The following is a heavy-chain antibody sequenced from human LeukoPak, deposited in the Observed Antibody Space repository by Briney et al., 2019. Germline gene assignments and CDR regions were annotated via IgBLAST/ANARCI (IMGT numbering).Heavy chain of an antibody. Sequence: GGSLRLSCAASGFTFSSYSMNWVRQAPGKGLEWVSSISSSSSYIYYADSVKGRFTISRDNAKNSLYLQMNSLRAEGTAVYYCARDEGDYFDYWGQGTLVTVSS. CDR1: GFTFSSYS. CDR3: ARDEGDYFDY. CDR2: ISSSSSYI. J-gene: IGHJ4*02. D-gene: IGHD1-26*01. V-gene: IGHV3-21*01.